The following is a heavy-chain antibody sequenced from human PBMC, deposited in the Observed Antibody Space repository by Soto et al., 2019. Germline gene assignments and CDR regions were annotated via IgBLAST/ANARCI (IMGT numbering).Heavy chain of an antibody. CDR2: IFSSGST. CDR1: GGSITDYS. V-gene: IGHV4-4*07. Sequence: TSETLSLTCTVSGGSITDYSWVWIRQPAGKGLEWIGRIFSSGSTNYNPSLKGRITMSLDTSKNQFSLKLSSVTAADTAVYYCARRRVGVIFDYWGQGTLVTVSS. CDR3: ARRRVGVIFDY. J-gene: IGHJ4*02. D-gene: IGHD1-26*01.